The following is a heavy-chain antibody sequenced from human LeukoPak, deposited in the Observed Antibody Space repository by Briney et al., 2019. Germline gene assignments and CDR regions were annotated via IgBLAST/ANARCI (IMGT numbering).Heavy chain of an antibody. CDR2: ISSSGSTI. V-gene: IGHV3-48*03. CDR1: GFTLSNYE. CDR3: ARESSWDEFDY. D-gene: IGHD6-13*01. J-gene: IGHJ4*02. Sequence: GGSLRLSCAASGFTLSNYEMNWVRQAPGKGLEWVSYISSSGSTIYYADSVKGRFTVSIDNAKNSLYLQMNSLRAEDTAVYYCARESSWDEFDYWGQGTLVTVSS.